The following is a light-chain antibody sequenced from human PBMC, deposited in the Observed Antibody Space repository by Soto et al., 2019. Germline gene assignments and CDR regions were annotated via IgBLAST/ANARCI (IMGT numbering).Light chain of an antibody. CDR3: QQYNNWPRT. V-gene: IGKV3-20*01. J-gene: IGKJ1*01. CDR2: GAS. CDR1: QSVTSSY. Sequence: LPMSPGALYLSTRERGSLSCRASQSVTSSYLAWYQHKPGQAPRLLIYGASSRATGIPDKFSGFGSGTDFTLTIFRLEPEDFAVYYSQQYNNWPRTFAQGTKV.